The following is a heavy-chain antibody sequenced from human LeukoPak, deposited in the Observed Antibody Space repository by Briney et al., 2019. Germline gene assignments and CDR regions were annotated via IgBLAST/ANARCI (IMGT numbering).Heavy chain of an antibody. CDR3: ARGDYDFWSSYQSWNWFDP. J-gene: IGHJ5*02. CDR2: INPDSGGT. CDR1: GYTLTGYY. Sequence: ASVKVSCKASGYTLTGYYIHWVRQAPGQGLEWMGWINPDSGGTKYAQKFHDRVTMTRDTSVTTAYMELSRLRPDDTAVYYCARGDYDFWSSYQSWNWFDPWGQGTLVTVSS. D-gene: IGHD3-3*01. V-gene: IGHV1-2*02.